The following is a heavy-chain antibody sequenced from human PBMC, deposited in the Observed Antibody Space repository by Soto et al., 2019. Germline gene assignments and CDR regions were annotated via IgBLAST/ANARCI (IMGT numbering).Heavy chain of an antibody. Sequence: PSETLSLTCTVSGGSISGYYWSWIRQPPGKGLEWIGYIYYTGSTYYNPSLKSRVTMSLDTSRNQFSLKLTSVTAADTAVYYCARVVGNNYFDPWGQGTLVTVSS. CDR1: GGSISGYY. CDR3: ARVVGNNYFDP. J-gene: IGHJ5*02. V-gene: IGHV4-59*01. D-gene: IGHD2-15*01. CDR2: IYYTGST.